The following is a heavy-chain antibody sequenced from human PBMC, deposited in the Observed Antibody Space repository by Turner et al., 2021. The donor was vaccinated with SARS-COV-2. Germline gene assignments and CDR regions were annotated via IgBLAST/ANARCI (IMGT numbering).Heavy chain of an antibody. D-gene: IGHD3-22*01. Sequence: QVQLVQSWAEVKKPGSSVKVPCKACGSPFSSYATTWVPQAPGQGREWRGGIINILGTGNYGEKFEGRVAITADEAARKAYKEVRSRRSEDTAVYYCARARGVNYDDSSGERFDPWGQGTLVTVSS. CDR3: ARARGVNYDDSSGERFDP. CDR2: IINILGTG. V-gene: IGHV1-69*01. CDR1: GSPFSSYA. J-gene: IGHJ5*02.